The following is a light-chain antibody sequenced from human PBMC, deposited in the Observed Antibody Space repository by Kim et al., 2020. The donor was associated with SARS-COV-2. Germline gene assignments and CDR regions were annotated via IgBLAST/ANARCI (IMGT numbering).Light chain of an antibody. CDR1: SRRSYY. Sequence: ALGQKVRSTCKEESRRSYYESRYQKKPGQAPVLVIYGKNNRPSGIPDRFSGSSSGNTASLTITGAQAEDEADYYCNSRDSSGNHWVFGGGTQLTVL. CDR3: NSRDSSGNHWV. CDR2: GKN. V-gene: IGLV3-19*01. J-gene: IGLJ3*02.